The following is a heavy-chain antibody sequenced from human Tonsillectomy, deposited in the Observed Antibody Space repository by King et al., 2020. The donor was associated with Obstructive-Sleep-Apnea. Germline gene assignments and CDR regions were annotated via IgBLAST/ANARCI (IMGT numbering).Heavy chain of an antibody. Sequence: QLVQSGGGLVEPGGSLRLSCAASGFSFSDYYMTWIRQAPGKGLEWVSYISSSGSTIYYADSVKGRFTISRDNVKNSLYLQMNSLRVDDTAVYYCTRETTVTTFDYWGQGTLVTVSS. CDR2: ISSSGSTI. CDR1: GFSFSDYY. D-gene: IGHD4-17*01. J-gene: IGHJ4*02. CDR3: TRETTVTTFDY. V-gene: IGHV3-11*01.